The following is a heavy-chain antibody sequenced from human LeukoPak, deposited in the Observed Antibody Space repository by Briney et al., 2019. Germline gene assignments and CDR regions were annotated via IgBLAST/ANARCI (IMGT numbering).Heavy chain of an antibody. D-gene: IGHD4-17*01. CDR2: ISGSGGST. CDR1: GFTFSIYA. CDR3: AKDIFLTTVTKFDY. Sequence: GGSLRLSCAASGFTFSIYAMSWVRQAPGKGLEWVSAISGSGGSTYYADSVKGRFTVSRDNSKNTLYLQMNSLRAEDTAVYYCAKDIFLTTVTKFDYWGQGTLVTVSS. V-gene: IGHV3-23*01. J-gene: IGHJ4*02.